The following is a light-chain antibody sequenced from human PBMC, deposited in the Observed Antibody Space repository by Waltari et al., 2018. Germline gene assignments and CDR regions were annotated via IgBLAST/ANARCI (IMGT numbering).Light chain of an antibody. CDR2: GAS. J-gene: IGKJ1*01. CDR3: QQYSTSPWT. CDR1: QSVSSSY. V-gene: IGKV3-20*01. Sequence: EIVLTQSPGTLSLSPGERATLSCRASQSVSSSYLAWYQQKPGQAPRLLIYGASSRATGIPDGFRGSGSGTDFTLTISRLDPEDFAVFYCQQYSTSPWTFGQGTKVEIQ.